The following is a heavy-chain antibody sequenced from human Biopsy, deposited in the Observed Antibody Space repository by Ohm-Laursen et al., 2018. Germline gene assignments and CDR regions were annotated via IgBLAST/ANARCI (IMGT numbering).Heavy chain of an antibody. Sequence: SLRLSCAASGLRFSMYAMSWVRQAPGKGLEWVSAIGGSGGGTYYADSVKGRFTISRDDSKNTVYLQMNSLRVEDRAVYYCARPMSRVVAYGTDVWGQGTTVTVSS. J-gene: IGHJ6*02. V-gene: IGHV3-23*01. D-gene: IGHD2-15*01. CDR2: IGGSGGGT. CDR1: GLRFSMYA. CDR3: ARPMSRVVAYGTDV.